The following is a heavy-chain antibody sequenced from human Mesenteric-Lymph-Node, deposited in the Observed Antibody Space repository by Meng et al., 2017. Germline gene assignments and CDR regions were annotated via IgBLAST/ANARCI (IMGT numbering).Heavy chain of an antibody. CDR3: TNVDFDP. CDR2: IRSKANSYAT. D-gene: IGHD5-24*01. Sequence: EVQLVESGGGLVQPGGSLKLSCAASGFTFRGSAMHWVRQASGKGLEWVGRIRSKANSYATAYAASVKGRFTISRDDSKNTAYLQMNSLKTEDTAVYYCTNVDFDPWGQGTLVTVSS. CDR1: GFTFRGSA. J-gene: IGHJ5*02. V-gene: IGHV3-73*02.